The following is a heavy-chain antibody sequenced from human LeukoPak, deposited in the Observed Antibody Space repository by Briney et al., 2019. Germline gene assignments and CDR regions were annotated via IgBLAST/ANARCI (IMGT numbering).Heavy chain of an antibody. D-gene: IGHD3-3*01. CDR3: ARVEATIFGVDRDDY. J-gene: IGHJ4*02. CDR1: GGTFSSYA. Sequence: SVKVSCKASGGTFSSYAISWVRQAPGQGLEWMGGIIPIFGTANYAQKFQGRVTITADESTSTAYMELSRLRSDDTAVYYCARVEATIFGVDRDDYWGQGTLVTVSS. CDR2: IIPIFGTA. V-gene: IGHV1-69*13.